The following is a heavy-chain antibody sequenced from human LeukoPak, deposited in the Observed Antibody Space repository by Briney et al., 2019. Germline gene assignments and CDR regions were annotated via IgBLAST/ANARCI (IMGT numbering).Heavy chain of an antibody. CDR1: GYTLTNYG. J-gene: IGHJ6*02. Sequence: ASVKVSCKASGYTLTNYGINWVRQAPGQGLEWMGWIRAYNGNTNYAQKLQGRVTMTTDTSTSTAYMELRSLRSDDTAVYYCAREVGDGYNDYYYYGMDVWGQGTTVTVSS. CDR3: AREVGDGYNDYYYYGMDV. CDR2: IRAYNGNT. V-gene: IGHV1-18*01. D-gene: IGHD1-26*01.